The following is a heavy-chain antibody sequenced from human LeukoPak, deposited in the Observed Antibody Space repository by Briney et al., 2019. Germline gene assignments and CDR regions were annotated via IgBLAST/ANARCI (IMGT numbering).Heavy chain of an antibody. J-gene: IGHJ4*02. CDR2: INPNSGGT. CDR1: GYTFTGYY. Sequence: ASVKVSCKASGYTFTGYYMHWVRQAPGQGLASMGWINPNSGGTNYAQKFQGRVTMTRDTSISTAYMELSRLRSDDTAVYYCARDVGGNSAVDYWGQGTLVTVSS. V-gene: IGHV1-2*02. CDR3: ARDVGGNSAVDY. D-gene: IGHD4-23*01.